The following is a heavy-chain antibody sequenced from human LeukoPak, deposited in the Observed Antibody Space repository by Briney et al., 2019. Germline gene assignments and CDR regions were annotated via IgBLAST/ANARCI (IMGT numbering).Heavy chain of an antibody. V-gene: IGHV4-39*07. J-gene: IGHJ4*02. D-gene: IGHD2-8*02. CDR3: AATRPPRGVFDY. Sequence: SETLSLTCTVSGGSISSSSYYWGWIRQPPGKGLEWIGSIYYSGSTYYNPSLKSRVTISVDTSKNQFSLKLSSVTAADTAVYYCAATRPPRGVFDYWGQGTLVTVSS. CDR2: IYYSGST. CDR1: GGSISSSSYY.